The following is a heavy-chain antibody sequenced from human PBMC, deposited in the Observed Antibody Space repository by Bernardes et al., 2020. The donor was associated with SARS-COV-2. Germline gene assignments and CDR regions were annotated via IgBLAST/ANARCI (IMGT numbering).Heavy chain of an antibody. J-gene: IGHJ6*02. CDR2: IKQDGSEK. CDR1: GFSLTKYW. Sequence: GGSLRLSCAASGFSLTKYWMTWVRQAPGKGLEWVANIKQDGSEKYYADSVKGRFTVSRDNARNSLYLQINSLRAEDTAIYYCARGYYINLYTMDVWGQGTTVTVSS. CDR3: ARGYYINLYTMDV. D-gene: IGHD2-15*01. V-gene: IGHV3-7*03.